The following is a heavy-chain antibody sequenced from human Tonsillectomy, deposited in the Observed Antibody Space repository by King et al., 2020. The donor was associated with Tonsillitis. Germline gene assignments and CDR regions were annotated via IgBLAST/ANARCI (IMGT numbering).Heavy chain of an antibody. CDR3: ARDWCNNDFWSGYAD. V-gene: IGHV3-7*01. CDR2: IKQDGSEK. Sequence: VQLVESGGGLVQPGGSLRLSCAASGFTFSSYWMSWVRQAPGKGLEWVANIKQDGSEKYYVDSVKGRFTISRDNAKNSLYLQMNSLRAEDTAVYYCARDWCNNDFWSGYADWGQGTLVSVSS. D-gene: IGHD3-3*01. J-gene: IGHJ4*02. CDR1: GFTFSSYW.